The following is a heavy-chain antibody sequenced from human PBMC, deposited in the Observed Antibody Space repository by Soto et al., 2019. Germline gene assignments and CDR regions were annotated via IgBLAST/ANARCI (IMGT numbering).Heavy chain of an antibody. J-gene: IGHJ4*02. CDR3: ARDHSSGWPRNFDY. V-gene: IGHV1-69*13. CDR2: IIPIFGTA. CDR1: GGTFSSYA. Sequence: ASVKVSCKASGGTFSSYAISWVRQAPGQGLEWMGGIIPIFGTANYAQKFQGRVTTTADESTSTAYMELSSLRSEDTAVYYCARDHSSGWPRNFDYWGQGTLVTVSS. D-gene: IGHD6-19*01.